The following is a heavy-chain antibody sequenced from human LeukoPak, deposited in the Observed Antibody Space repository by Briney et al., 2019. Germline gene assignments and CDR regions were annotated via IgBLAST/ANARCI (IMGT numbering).Heavy chain of an antibody. CDR1: GFTYSSYA. Sequence: PGWSLTLSCAASGFTYSSYAMSWVRQAPGKGLEWVSTISISGGGTYFADSVKGRFTISRDNSKNTLYLQMNSLRAEDTAVYYCAKGGGYSYDYYFDYWGQGTLVTVSS. CDR3: AKGGGYSYDYYFDY. V-gene: IGHV3-23*01. D-gene: IGHD5-18*01. CDR2: ISISGGGT. J-gene: IGHJ4*02.